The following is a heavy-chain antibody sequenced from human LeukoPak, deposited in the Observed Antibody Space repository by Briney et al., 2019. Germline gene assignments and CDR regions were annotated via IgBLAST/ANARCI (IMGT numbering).Heavy chain of an antibody. Sequence: PGGSLRLSCAASGFTFSSYAMSWVRQAPGKGLEWVSAISGSGGSTYYADSVKGRFTISRDNSKNTLYLQTNSLRAEDTAVYYCAKDKGLNYYDSSGRIDYWGQGTLVTVSS. CDR3: AKDKGLNYYDSSGRIDY. CDR1: GFTFSSYA. V-gene: IGHV3-23*01. CDR2: ISGSGGST. D-gene: IGHD3-22*01. J-gene: IGHJ4*02.